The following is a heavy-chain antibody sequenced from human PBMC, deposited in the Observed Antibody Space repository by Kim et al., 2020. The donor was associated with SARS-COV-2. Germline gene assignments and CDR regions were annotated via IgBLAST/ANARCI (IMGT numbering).Heavy chain of an antibody. Sequence: GGSLRLSCAASGFTFSSYAMSWVRQAPGKGLEWVSAISGSGGSTYYADSVKGRFTISRDNSKNTLYLQMNSLRAEDTAVYYCAKDPSYGDYVSWFDPWGQGTLVTVSS. V-gene: IGHV3-23*01. CDR1: GFTFSSYA. CDR2: ISGSGGST. D-gene: IGHD4-17*01. J-gene: IGHJ5*02. CDR3: AKDPSYGDYVSWFDP.